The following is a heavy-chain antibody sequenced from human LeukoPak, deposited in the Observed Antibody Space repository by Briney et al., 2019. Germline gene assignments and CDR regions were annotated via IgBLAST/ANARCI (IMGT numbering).Heavy chain of an antibody. CDR3: ARAPGIVGTTPFGNY. Sequence: SEALSLTCRVFGGSFSRGSYYWSWIRQSPGKGLEWIVGIYYSGSTNYNPSLRGRVAMSIDTSKNHFSLRLISVTAADTAIYYCARAPGIVGTTPFGNYWGRGTLVTVSS. J-gene: IGHJ4*02. CDR1: GGSFSRGSYY. V-gene: IGHV4-61*03. D-gene: IGHD1-26*01. CDR2: IYYSGST.